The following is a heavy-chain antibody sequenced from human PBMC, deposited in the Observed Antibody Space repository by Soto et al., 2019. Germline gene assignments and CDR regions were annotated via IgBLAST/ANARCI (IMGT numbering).Heavy chain of an antibody. CDR3: ARGHYDFWSGVRIYYYYGMDV. Sequence: SETLSLTCTVSGGSISSGDYYWSWIRQPPGKGLEWIGYIYYSGSTYYNPSLKSRVTISVDTSKNQFSLKLSSVTAADTAVYYCARGHYDFWSGVRIYYYYGMDVWGQGTTVTV. V-gene: IGHV4-30-4*01. D-gene: IGHD3-3*01. CDR2: IYYSGST. CDR1: GGSISSGDYY. J-gene: IGHJ6*02.